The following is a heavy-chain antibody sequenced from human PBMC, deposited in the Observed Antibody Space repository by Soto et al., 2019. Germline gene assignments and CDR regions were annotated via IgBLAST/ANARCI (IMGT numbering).Heavy chain of an antibody. CDR2: MNPNSGNT. CDR1: GYTFTSYD. V-gene: IGHV1-8*01. Sequence: QVQLVQSGAEVKKSGASVKVSCKASGYTFTSYDINWVRQATGQGLEWMGWMNPNSGNTGYAQKFQGRVTMTRNTSISTAYXELSXLRYEDTAVYYCARERSAAGTGWFDPWGQGTLVTVSS. D-gene: IGHD6-13*01. CDR3: ARERSAAGTGWFDP. J-gene: IGHJ5*02.